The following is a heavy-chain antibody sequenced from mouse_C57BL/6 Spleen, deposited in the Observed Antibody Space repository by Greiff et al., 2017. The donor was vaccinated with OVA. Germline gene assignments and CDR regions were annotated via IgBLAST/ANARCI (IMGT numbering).Heavy chain of an antibody. CDR2: IYPRSGNT. CDR1: GYTFTSYG. V-gene: IGHV1-81*01. Sequence: QVHVKQSGAELARPGASVKLSCKASGYTFTSYGISWVKQRTGQGLEWIGEIYPRSGNTYYNEKFKGKATLTADKSSSTAYMELRSLTSEDSAVYFCAIGVYYDYDNYFDYWGQGTTLTVSS. D-gene: IGHD2-4*01. CDR3: AIGVYYDYDNYFDY. J-gene: IGHJ2*01.